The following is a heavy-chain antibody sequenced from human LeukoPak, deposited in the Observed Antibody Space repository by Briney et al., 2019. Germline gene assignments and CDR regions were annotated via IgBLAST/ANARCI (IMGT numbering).Heavy chain of an antibody. CDR3: ARETYFGAFDI. D-gene: IGHD3-10*01. J-gene: IGHJ3*02. CDR2: IIPIFGTA. CDR1: GGTFSSYA. Sequence: ASVTVSCKASGGTFSSYAISWVRQAPGQGLEWMGGIIPIFGTANYAQKFQGRVTITADESTSTAYMELSSLRSEDTAVYYCARETYFGAFDIWGQGTMVTVSS. V-gene: IGHV1-69*13.